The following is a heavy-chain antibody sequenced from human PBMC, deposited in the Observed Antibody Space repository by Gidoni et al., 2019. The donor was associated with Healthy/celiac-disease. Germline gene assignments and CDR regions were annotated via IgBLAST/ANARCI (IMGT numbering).Heavy chain of an antibody. CDR2: ISSSSSYI. V-gene: IGHV3-21*01. Sequence: EVQLVESGGGLVKPGGPLSTSCAASGFTFSSYSMNWVRQAPGKGLEWVSSISSSSSYIYYADSVKGRFTISRDNAKNSLYLQMNSLRAEDTAVYYCARGGDCSGGSCYPDYWGQGTLVTVSS. CDR1: GFTFSSYS. J-gene: IGHJ4*02. D-gene: IGHD2-15*01. CDR3: ARGGDCSGGSCYPDY.